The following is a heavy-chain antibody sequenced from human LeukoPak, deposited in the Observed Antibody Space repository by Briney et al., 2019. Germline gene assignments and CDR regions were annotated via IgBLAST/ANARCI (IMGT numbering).Heavy chain of an antibody. V-gene: IGHV4-4*09. CDR1: GGSISSYY. Sequence: SETLSLTCTVSGGSISSYYWSWIRQPPGKGLEWIGYIYTSGSTNYNPSLKSRVTMSVDTSKNQFSLKLSSVTAADTAVYYCARVRAAQHYYYYYMDVWGKGTTVTVSS. CDR3: ARVRAAQHYYYYYMDV. D-gene: IGHD2-15*01. CDR2: IYTSGST. J-gene: IGHJ6*03.